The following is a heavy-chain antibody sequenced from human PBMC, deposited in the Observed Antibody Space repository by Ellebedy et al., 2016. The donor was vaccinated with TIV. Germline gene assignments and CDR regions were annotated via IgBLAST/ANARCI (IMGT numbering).Heavy chain of an antibody. CDR3: ARGGVPGGNDY. J-gene: IGHJ4*02. D-gene: IGHD3-10*01. V-gene: IGHV3-74*01. CDR1: GLTLSSYW. CDR2: INNDGSST. Sequence: GESLKISCAASGLTLSSYWMHWVRQAPGKGLVWVSGINNDGSSTYYADSVKGRFTISRDNDKKTLYLQMNSLRADDTAVYYCARGGVPGGNDYWGQGTLVIVSS.